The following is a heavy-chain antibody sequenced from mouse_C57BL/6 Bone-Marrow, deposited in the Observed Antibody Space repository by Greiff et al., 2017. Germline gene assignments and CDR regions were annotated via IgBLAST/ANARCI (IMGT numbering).Heavy chain of an antibody. Sequence: EVQLQESGGGLVKPGGSLKLSCAASGFTFSDYGMYWVRQAPEKGLEWVAYISSGSSTIYYADTVKGRFTISRDNAKNTLFLQMTSLRSEYTAMYYCAIPAWFAYWGQGTLVTVSA. CDR3: AIPAWFAY. V-gene: IGHV5-17*01. CDR1: GFTFSDYG. J-gene: IGHJ3*01. CDR2: ISSGSSTI.